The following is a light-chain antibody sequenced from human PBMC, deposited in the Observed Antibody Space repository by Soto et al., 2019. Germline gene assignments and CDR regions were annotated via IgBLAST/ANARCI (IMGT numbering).Light chain of an antibody. Sequence: QSVLTQPASVSGSPGQSITISCTGTTSDIGTYSYVSWYQQHAGKAPKLIIYEVSHRPSGVSNRFSGSKSGSTASLTISGLQAEDEDHYCCSSPGISTLLFATGTKVTVL. V-gene: IGLV2-14*01. CDR2: EVS. J-gene: IGLJ1*01. CDR3: CSSPGISTLL. CDR1: TSDIGTYSY.